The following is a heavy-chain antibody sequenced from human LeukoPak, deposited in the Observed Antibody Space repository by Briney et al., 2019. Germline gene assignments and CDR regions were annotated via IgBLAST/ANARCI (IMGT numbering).Heavy chain of an antibody. V-gene: IGHV3-23*01. D-gene: IGHD3-9*01. CDR2: ISSTGGTA. J-gene: IGHJ4*02. Sequence: QPGGSLRLSCAASGFTFSSFGMSWVRQAPGEGLEWVSAISSTGGTAYYADSVKGRFTISRDNSKNTLYLQMNSLRAEDTAVYYCAKQATVLRYFDWLVDYWGQGTLVTVSS. CDR3: AKQATVLRYFDWLVDY. CDR1: GFTFSSFG.